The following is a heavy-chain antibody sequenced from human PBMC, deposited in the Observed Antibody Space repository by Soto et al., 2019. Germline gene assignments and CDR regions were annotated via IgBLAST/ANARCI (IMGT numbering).Heavy chain of an antibody. V-gene: IGHV4-59*01. J-gene: IGHJ4*02. D-gene: IGHD5-18*01. CDR3: ARVVGGYGYILSFDY. Sequence: PSETLSLTCTVSGGSISSYYWSWIRQPPGKGLEWIGYIYYSGSTNYNPSLKSRVTISVDTSKNQFSLKLSSVTAADTAVYYCARVVGGYGYILSFDYWGQGTLVTVSS. CDR2: IYYSGST. CDR1: GGSISSYY.